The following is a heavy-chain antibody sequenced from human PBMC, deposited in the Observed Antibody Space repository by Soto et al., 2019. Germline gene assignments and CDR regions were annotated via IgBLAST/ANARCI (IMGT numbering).Heavy chain of an antibody. CDR1: GFTFSSYA. CDR2: ISYDGSNK. Sequence: PGGSLRLSCAASGFTFSSYAMHWVRQAPGKGLEWVAVISYDGSNKYYADSVKGRFTISRDNSKNTLYLQMNSLRAEDTAVYYCAREGGYSGYGYYFDYWGQGTLVTVSS. V-gene: IGHV3-30-3*01. CDR3: AREGGYSGYGYYFDY. D-gene: IGHD5-12*01. J-gene: IGHJ4*02.